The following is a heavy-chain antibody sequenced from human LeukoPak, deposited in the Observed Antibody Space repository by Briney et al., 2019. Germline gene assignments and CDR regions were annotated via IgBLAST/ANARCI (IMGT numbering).Heavy chain of an antibody. V-gene: IGHV3-48*04. CDR3: ARDQIFGVVFPDY. D-gene: IGHD3-3*01. CDR2: ISSSGSTI. J-gene: IGHJ4*02. CDR1: GFTFSSYS. Sequence: PGGSLRLSCAASGFTFSSYSMNWVRQAPGKGLEWVSYISSSGSTIYYADSVKGRFTISRDNAKNSLYLQMNSLRAEDTAVYYCARDQIFGVVFPDYWGQGTLVTVSS.